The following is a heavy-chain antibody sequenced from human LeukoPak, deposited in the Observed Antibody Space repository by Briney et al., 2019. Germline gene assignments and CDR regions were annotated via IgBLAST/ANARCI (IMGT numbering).Heavy chain of an antibody. CDR3: ARDPRYGSGQTWFDL. Sequence: ASVKVSCKASGYTFTSYYMHWVRQAPGQGLEWMGIINPSGGSTNYAQKLQDRVTMTRDTSTSTVYMELSSLRSEDTAVYYCARDPRYGSGQTWFDLWGQGTLVTVSS. J-gene: IGHJ5*02. CDR2: INPSGGST. V-gene: IGHV1-46*01. CDR1: GYTFTSYY. D-gene: IGHD3-10*01.